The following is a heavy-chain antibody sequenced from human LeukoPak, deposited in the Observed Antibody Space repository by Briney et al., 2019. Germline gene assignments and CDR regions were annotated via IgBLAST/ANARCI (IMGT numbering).Heavy chain of an antibody. V-gene: IGHV1-8*02. D-gene: IGHD2-8*01. Sequence: GASVKVSCKASGYTFTDYYMHWVRQAPGQGLEWMGWMNPNSGNTGSAQKFQGRVTMTRNTSISTAYMELSSLRSEDTAVYYCARGLSRTYWGQGTLVTVSS. CDR3: ARGLSRTY. CDR1: GYTFTDYY. J-gene: IGHJ4*02. CDR2: MNPNSGNT.